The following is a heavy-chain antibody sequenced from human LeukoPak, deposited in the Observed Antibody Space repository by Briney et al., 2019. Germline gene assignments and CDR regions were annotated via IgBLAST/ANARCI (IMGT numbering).Heavy chain of an antibody. CDR1: GFTFSSYA. D-gene: IGHD3-10*01. CDR2: ISSNGGST. J-gene: IGHJ6*03. Sequence: QPGGSLRLSCAASGFTFSSYAMHWVRQAPGKGLEYVSAISSNGGSTYYANSVKGRFTISRDNSKNTLYLQMGSLRAEDMAVYYCGREGRFRASYYYYVDVWGKGTTVIVSS. V-gene: IGHV3-64*01. CDR3: GREGRFRASYYYYVDV.